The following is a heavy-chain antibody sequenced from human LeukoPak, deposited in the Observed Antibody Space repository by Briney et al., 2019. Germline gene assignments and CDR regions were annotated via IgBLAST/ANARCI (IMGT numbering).Heavy chain of an antibody. CDR1: GFTFSSFP. CDR2: ISTDGSYK. D-gene: IGHD3-16*01. V-gene: IGHV3-30*04. J-gene: IGHJ2*01. CDR3: ARSLIPGRWYFDL. Sequence: PGESLRLSCAVSGFTFSSFPFHWVRQAPGKGLEWVAAISTDGSYKYHGDPVKGRFTISRDNPMNTLYLQMNGLRPDDTAVYYCARSLIPGRWYFDLWGRGTLVTVSS.